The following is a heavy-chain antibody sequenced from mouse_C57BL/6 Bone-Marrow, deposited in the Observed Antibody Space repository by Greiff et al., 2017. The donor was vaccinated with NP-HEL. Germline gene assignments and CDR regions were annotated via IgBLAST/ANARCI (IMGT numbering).Heavy chain of an antibody. D-gene: IGHD2-4*01. CDR1: GFSLSTFGMG. Sequence: QVTLKVSGPGILQPSQTLSLTCSFSGFSLSTFGMGVGWIRQPSGKGLEWLAHLWWDTDKTYNSALKRRLTISKDTSKNQVFLKIANVDTADTATYYCARIDYDYDDYAMDYWGQGTSVTVSS. CDR3: ARIDYDYDDYAMDY. CDR2: LWWDTDK. J-gene: IGHJ4*01. V-gene: IGHV8-8*01.